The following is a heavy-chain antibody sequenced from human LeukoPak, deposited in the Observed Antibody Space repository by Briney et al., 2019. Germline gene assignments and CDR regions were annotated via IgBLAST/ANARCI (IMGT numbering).Heavy chain of an antibody. D-gene: IGHD6-13*01. CDR1: GYTFTSYG. CDR2: ISAYNGNT. Sequence: ASVKVSCKASGYTFTSYGISWVRQAPGQGLEWMGWISAYNGNTNYAQKLQGRVTMTTDTSTSTAYMELRSLRSDDTAVYYCARAQADIAAAGTVFVYWGQGTLVTVSS. CDR3: ARAQADIAAAGTVFVY. V-gene: IGHV1-18*01. J-gene: IGHJ4*02.